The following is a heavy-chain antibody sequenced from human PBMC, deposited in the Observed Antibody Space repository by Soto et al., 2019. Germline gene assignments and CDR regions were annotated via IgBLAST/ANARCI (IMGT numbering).Heavy chain of an antibody. D-gene: IGHD5-18*01. CDR3: ARADPSTAMAH. J-gene: IGHJ4*02. CDR2: IIPIFGTA. CDR1: GGTFSSYA. Sequence: SVKVSCNASGGTFSSYAISWVRQAPGQGLEWMGGIIPIFGTANYAQKFQGRVTITADESTSTAYMELSSLRSEDTAVYYCARADPSTAMAHWGQGTLVTVSS. V-gene: IGHV1-69*13.